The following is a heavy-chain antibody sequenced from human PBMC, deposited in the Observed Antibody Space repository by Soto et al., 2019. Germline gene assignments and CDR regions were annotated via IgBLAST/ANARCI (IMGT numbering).Heavy chain of an antibody. CDR3: ARDPSYYGMDV. V-gene: IGHV1-3*05. J-gene: IGHJ6*02. Sequence: QVQLVQSGAEEKKPGASVKVSCKASGYTFTSYAMHWVRQAPGQRLEWMGWFNAGNGNTKYSQKFQGRVTITRDTSASTAYMELSSLRSEDTAVYYCARDPSYYGMDVWGQGTTVTVSS. CDR2: FNAGNGNT. CDR1: GYTFTSYA.